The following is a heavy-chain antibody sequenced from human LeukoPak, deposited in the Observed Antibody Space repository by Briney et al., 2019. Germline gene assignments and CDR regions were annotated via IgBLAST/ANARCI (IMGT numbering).Heavy chain of an antibody. CDR1: GYTFTSYY. CDR3: ARDRFVVVVAATYYFDY. J-gene: IGHJ4*02. CDR2: INPSGSST. D-gene: IGHD2-15*01. V-gene: IGHV1-46*01. Sequence: AAVKVSCKASGYTFTSYYIHLMRQPPGQGLEWMGIINPSGSSTNHAQKYQGRVTMTRDTSTSTVYMELSSLRSEDTAVYYCARDRFVVVVAATYYFDYWGQGTLVTVSS.